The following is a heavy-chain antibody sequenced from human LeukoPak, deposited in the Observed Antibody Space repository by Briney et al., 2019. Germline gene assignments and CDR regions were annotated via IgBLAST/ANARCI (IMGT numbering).Heavy chain of an antibody. Sequence: PGGSLRLSCAASGFTFSSYSMNWVRQAPGNGLEWVSSISSSSSYIYYADSVKGRFTISRDNAKNSLYLQMNSLRAEDTAVYYCARDRGIAAAGRSNYFDYWGQGTLVTVSS. CDR3: ARDRGIAAAGRSNYFDY. V-gene: IGHV3-21*01. D-gene: IGHD6-13*01. CDR2: ISSSSSYI. J-gene: IGHJ4*02. CDR1: GFTFSSYS.